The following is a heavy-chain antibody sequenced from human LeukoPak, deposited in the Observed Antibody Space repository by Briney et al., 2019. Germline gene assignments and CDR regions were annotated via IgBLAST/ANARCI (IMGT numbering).Heavy chain of an antibody. Sequence: SETLSLTCTVSGGSISTYYWSWIRQPPGKGLEWIGYIYYSGSTNYNPSLKSRVTISVDTSKNQFSLKLSSVTAADTALYYCARHDTAAAATGWFDPWGQGTLVTVSS. CDR1: GGSISTYY. CDR3: ARHDTAAAATGWFDP. D-gene: IGHD6-13*01. V-gene: IGHV4-59*08. CDR2: IYYSGST. J-gene: IGHJ5*02.